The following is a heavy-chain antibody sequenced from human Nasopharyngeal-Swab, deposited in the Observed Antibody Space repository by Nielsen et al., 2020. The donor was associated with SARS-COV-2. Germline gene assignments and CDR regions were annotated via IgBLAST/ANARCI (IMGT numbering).Heavy chain of an antibody. Sequence: GESLKISCKGSGYSFTSYWIVWVRQMPGKGLEWMGIIYSGDSDTRYSPSFQGQVTISFDKSITTAYLQWSSLKASGTAMYYCARLLAVAGSWYFDLWGRGTLVTVSS. J-gene: IGHJ2*01. CDR3: ARLLAVAGSWYFDL. CDR1: GYSFTSYW. CDR2: IYSGDSDT. D-gene: IGHD6-19*01. V-gene: IGHV5-51*01.